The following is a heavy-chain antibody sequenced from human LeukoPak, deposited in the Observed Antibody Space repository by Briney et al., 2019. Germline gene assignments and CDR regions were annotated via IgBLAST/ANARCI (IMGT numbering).Heavy chain of an antibody. J-gene: IGHJ4*02. V-gene: IGHV3-48*03. CDR1: GFTFSSYE. D-gene: IGHD3-22*01. CDR2: ISSSGSTR. Sequence: GGSLRLSCAASGFTFSSYEMNWVRQAPGKGLEWVSYISSSGSTRYYADSVKGRFTISRDNAKNSLYLEMNSLRAEDTAVYYCARNRATYYYESTGYDYWGQGTLVAVSS. CDR3: ARNRATYYYESTGYDY.